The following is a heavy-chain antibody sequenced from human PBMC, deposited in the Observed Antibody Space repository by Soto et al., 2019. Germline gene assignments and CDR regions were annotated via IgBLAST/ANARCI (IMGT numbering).Heavy chain of an antibody. CDR3: AREAYYDYVWGSYRHNWFDP. CDR2: INPFDGSR. D-gene: IGHD3-16*02. Sequence: ASVKVSCKASGYIFTSYYLHWVRQAPGQGLEWMGWINPFDGSRMFAQSFQGRVTFTRDTSTSTVYMELSGLRSDDTAVYYCAREAYYDYVWGSYRHNWFDPWGQGTLVTVSS. CDR1: GYIFTSYY. V-gene: IGHV1-46*01. J-gene: IGHJ5*02.